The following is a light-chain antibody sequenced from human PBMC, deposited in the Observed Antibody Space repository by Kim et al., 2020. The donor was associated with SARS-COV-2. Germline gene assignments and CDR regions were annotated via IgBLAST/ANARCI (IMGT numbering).Light chain of an antibody. J-gene: IGLJ3*02. CDR1: TDDIGYFDY. Sequence: QSALTQPASVSASPGQSITISCTGTTDDIGYFDYVSWYQQHPGKAPRLIIYDVNSRPSGVSSRFSGSQSGSTASLTISGLQAEDDAHYFCSSFTRTNVLFGGGTKLTVL. CDR2: DVN. CDR3: SSFTRTNVL. V-gene: IGLV2-14*03.